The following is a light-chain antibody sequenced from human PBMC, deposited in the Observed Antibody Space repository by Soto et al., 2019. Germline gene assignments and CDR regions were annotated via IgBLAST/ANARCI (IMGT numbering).Light chain of an antibody. V-gene: IGLV2-14*01. J-gene: IGLJ1*01. CDR1: SSDVGGYNY. Sequence: QSVLPHPTSVPGYPGQSITISCTGRSSDVGGYNYVSWYQQHPGKAPKFMIYEVSRRPSGVSNRFSGSKSGNTAPLTVSGLQAEGEADYYCSSYTTSNTYVFGTGTKVTVL. CDR3: SSYTTSNTYV. CDR2: EVS.